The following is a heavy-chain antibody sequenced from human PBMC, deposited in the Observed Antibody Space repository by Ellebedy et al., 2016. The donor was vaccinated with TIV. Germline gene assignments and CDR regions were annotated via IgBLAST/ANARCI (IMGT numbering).Heavy chain of an antibody. J-gene: IGHJ4*02. Sequence: ASVKVSXXASGYTFTSYDISWVRQAPGQGLEWMGWISAYNGNTNYAQKLQGRVTMTTDTSTSTAYMELRSLRSDDTAVYYCARDDSSGYSYKDYWGQGTLVTVSS. D-gene: IGHD3-22*01. CDR2: ISAYNGNT. CDR1: GYTFTSYD. CDR3: ARDDSSGYSYKDY. V-gene: IGHV1-18*01.